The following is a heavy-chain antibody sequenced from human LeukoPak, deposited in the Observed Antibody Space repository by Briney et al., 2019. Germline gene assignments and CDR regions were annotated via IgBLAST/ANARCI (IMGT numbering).Heavy chain of an antibody. Sequence: SETLSLTCAVYGGSFSGYYWSWIRQPPGKGLEWIGEINHSGSTNYNPSLKSRVTISVDTSKNQFSLKLSSVTAADTAVYYCARTRVYYDSSGYYYVFDYWGQGTLVTVSS. V-gene: IGHV4-34*01. J-gene: IGHJ4*02. CDR1: GGSFSGYY. CDR2: INHSGST. D-gene: IGHD3-22*01. CDR3: ARTRVYYDSSGYYYVFDY.